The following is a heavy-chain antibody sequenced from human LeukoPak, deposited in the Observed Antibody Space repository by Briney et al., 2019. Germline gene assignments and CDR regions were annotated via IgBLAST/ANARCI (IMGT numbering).Heavy chain of an antibody. Sequence: GGSLRLSCAASGFTFSSYWMSWARQAPGKGLEWVANIKQDGSEKYYVDSVKGRFTISRDNAKNSLYLQMNSLRAEDTAVYYCATWDDYGDYVAFEYWGQGTLVTVSS. V-gene: IGHV3-7*01. CDR3: ATWDDYGDYVAFEY. CDR2: IKQDGSEK. J-gene: IGHJ4*02. D-gene: IGHD4-17*01. CDR1: GFTFSSYW.